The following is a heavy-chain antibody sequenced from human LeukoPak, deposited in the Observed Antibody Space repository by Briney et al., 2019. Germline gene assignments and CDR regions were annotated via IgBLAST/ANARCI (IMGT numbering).Heavy chain of an antibody. CDR3: ARDLFGFDY. V-gene: IGHV3-23*01. D-gene: IGHD3-10*02. CDR2: ISGSGNRT. CDR1: GFTFSSYA. Sequence: GGSLRLSCAASGFTFSSYAMSWVRQAPGKGLEWVSSISGSGNRTYYADSVKGRFTISRDNSKNTLYLQMNSLRAEDTAVYYCARDLFGFDYWGQGTLVTVSS. J-gene: IGHJ4*02.